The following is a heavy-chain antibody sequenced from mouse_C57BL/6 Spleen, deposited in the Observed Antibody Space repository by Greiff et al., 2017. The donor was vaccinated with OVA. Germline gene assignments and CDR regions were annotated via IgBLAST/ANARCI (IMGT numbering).Heavy chain of an antibody. CDR1: GYTFTSYW. CDR3: ARSVNITTVVAPFDY. CDR2: IDPYSGGT. Sequence: QVQLQQPGAELVKPGASVKLSCKASGYTFTSYWMHWVKQRPGRGLEWIGRIDPYSGGTKYNEKFKSKATLTVDKPSSTAYMQLSSLTSEDSAVYYCARSVNITTVVAPFDYWGQGTTLTVSS. V-gene: IGHV1-72*01. D-gene: IGHD1-1*01. J-gene: IGHJ2*01.